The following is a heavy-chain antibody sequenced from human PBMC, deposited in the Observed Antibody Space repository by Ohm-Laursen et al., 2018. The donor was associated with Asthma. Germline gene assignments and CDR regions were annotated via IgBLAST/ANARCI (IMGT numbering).Heavy chain of an antibody. CDR1: GCTFSSYG. V-gene: IGHV3-33*01. D-gene: IGHD3-22*01. Sequence: SLRLSCSASGCTFSSYGMHWVRPAPGKGLAWVAVIWYDGSNKYYADSVKGRFTISRDNSKNTLYLQMNSLRAEDTAVYYCARDDSYDSGGYVIWGQGTLVTVSS. CDR3: ARDDSYDSGGYVI. CDR2: IWYDGSNK. J-gene: IGHJ4*02.